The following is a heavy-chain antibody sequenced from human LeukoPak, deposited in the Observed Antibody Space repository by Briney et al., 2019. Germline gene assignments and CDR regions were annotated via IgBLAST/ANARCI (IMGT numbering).Heavy chain of an antibody. J-gene: IGHJ2*01. CDR3: ARGPEWVVAARRDWYFDL. CDR2: ISVYNGNT. V-gene: IGHV1-18*01. D-gene: IGHD6-6*01. Sequence: ASVKVSCKASGYTVTSYGISWVRQAPGQGLEWMGWISVYNGNTNYAQKLQGRVTMTTDTSTSTAYMELRSLRSDDTAVYYCARGPEWVVAARRDWYFDLWGRGTLVTVFS. CDR1: GYTVTSYG.